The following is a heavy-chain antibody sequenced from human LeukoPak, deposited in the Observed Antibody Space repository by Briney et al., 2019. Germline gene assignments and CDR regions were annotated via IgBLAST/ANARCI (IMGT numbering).Heavy chain of an antibody. Sequence: PGGSLRLSCAASGFTFSSYSMNWVRQAPGKGLEWVSGITGNGATTYYADSVEGRFTISRDNSRNTVYLQMNSLRAEDTAVYYCANDLGWIQLNLGRGQGTLVTVSS. V-gene: IGHV3-23*01. J-gene: IGHJ4*02. CDR3: ANDLGWIQLNLG. D-gene: IGHD5-18*01. CDR2: ITGNGATT. CDR1: GFTFSSYS.